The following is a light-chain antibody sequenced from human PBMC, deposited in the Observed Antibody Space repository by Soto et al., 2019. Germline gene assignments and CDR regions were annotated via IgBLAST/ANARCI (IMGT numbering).Light chain of an antibody. CDR2: AAS. V-gene: IGKV1-33*01. CDR3: QQYDNLPLT. CDR1: QDINNY. Sequence: DLQMTQSPSSLSASVGDRVTISCQASQDINNYLNWYQQKPGKAPKLLIYAASNLQSGVQSRFSGSGSGTDFTLTIRSLQPEDIATYYCQQYDNLPLTFGQGTRLEIK. J-gene: IGKJ5*01.